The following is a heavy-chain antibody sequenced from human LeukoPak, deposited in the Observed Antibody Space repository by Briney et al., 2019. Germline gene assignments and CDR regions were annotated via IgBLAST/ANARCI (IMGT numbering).Heavy chain of an antibody. CDR2: ISSNGGST. D-gene: IGHD2-2*01. V-gene: IGHV3-64D*06. Sequence: GGSLRLSCSAPGFTFSSYAMHWVRQAPGKGLEYVSAISSNGGSTCYADSVKGRFTISRDNSKNTLYLQMSSLRAEDTAVYYCVKDGVGCSSTSCYVGGVYYFDYWGQGTLVTVSS. CDR1: GFTFSSYA. J-gene: IGHJ4*02. CDR3: VKDGVGCSSTSCYVGGVYYFDY.